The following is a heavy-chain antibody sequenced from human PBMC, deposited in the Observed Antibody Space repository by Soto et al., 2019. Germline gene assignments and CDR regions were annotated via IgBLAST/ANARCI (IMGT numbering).Heavy chain of an antibody. D-gene: IGHD3-16*01. J-gene: IGHJ6*02. CDR1: GGSISSYY. CDR2: IYYSGST. CDR3: ARVDLGADYGMDV. Sequence: SETLSLTCTVSGGSISSYYWSWIRQPPGKGLEWIGYIYYSGSTNYNPSLKSRVTISVDTSKNQFSLKLSSVTAADTAVYYCARVDLGADYGMDVWGQGTTVTVSS. V-gene: IGHV4-59*01.